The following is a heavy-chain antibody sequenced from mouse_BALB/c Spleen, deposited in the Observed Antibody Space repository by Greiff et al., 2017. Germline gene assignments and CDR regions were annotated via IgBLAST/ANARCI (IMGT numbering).Heavy chain of an antibody. J-gene: IGHJ4*01. V-gene: IGHV1S81*02. CDR2: INPSNGRT. Sequence: QVQLQQPGAELVKPGASVKLSCKASGYTFTSYWMHWVKQRPGQGLEWIGEINPSNGRTNYNEKFKSKATLTVDKSSSTAYMQLSSLTSEDSAVYYCERSKYYHYGDLYAMDYWGQGTSVTGSS. D-gene: IGHD2-4*01. CDR1: GYTFTSYW. CDR3: ERSKYYHYGDLYAMDY.